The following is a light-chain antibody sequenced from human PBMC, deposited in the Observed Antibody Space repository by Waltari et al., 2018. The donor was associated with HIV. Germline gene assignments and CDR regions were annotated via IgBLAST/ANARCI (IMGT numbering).Light chain of an antibody. CDR2: DVS. V-gene: IGLV2-11*01. CDR1: SSDVGHYNY. CDR3: CSYAGAYVI. Sequence: QSALTQPRSVSGSPGQSVTISCTGTSSDVGHYNYVSWYQQHPGKVPKLIIYDVSERPSGVPDRFSGSKSGNTASLTISGLQADDEADYSCCSYAGAYVIFGGGTKLTVL. J-gene: IGLJ2*01.